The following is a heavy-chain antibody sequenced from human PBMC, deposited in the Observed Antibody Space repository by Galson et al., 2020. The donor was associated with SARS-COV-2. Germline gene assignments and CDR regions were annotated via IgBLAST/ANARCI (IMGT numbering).Heavy chain of an antibody. CDR1: GFTFSDSG. D-gene: IGHD4-4*01. Sequence: KVSCAASGFTFSDSGMYWVRQASGNGLEWVGRIRSRANNYATEYAASVKGRFTISRDDSQNTAYLQMNSLKTEDTAVYYCTRVPPYSNSFWDAGDSWGQGTMVTGAS. CDR3: TRVPPYSNSFWDAGDS. CDR2: IRSRANNYAT. V-gene: IGHV3-73*01. J-gene: IGHJ3*02.